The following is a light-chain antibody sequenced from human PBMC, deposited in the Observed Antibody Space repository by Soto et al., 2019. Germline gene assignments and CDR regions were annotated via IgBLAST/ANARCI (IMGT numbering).Light chain of an antibody. V-gene: IGKV1-27*01. J-gene: IGKJ3*01. CDR3: QKYNTAPFT. CDR2: AAS. Sequence: DIQMTQSPSSLSAAVGDRVTITCRASEGISTYLAWYQQKPGTAPKLLIYAASILQSGVPSRFSGSRSGTDFTLTISSLQPEDVGTYYCQKYNTAPFTFGPGTKVDFK. CDR1: EGISTY.